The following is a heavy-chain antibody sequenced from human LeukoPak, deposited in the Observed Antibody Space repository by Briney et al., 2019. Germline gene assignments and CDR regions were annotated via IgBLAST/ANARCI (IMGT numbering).Heavy chain of an antibody. Sequence: SETLSLTCAVYGGSFSGYYWSWIRQPPGKGLEWIGEINHSGSTDYNPSLKSRVTISVDTSKNQFSLKLSSVTAADTAVYYCAKTKLRIAARPGGSYYYYYGMDVWGQGTTVTVSS. CDR3: AKTKLRIAARPGGSYYYYYGMDV. D-gene: IGHD6-6*01. J-gene: IGHJ6*02. CDR2: INHSGST. CDR1: GGSFSGYY. V-gene: IGHV4-34*01.